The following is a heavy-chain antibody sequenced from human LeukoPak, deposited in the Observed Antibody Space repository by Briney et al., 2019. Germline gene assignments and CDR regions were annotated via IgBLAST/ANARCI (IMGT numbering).Heavy chain of an antibody. CDR3: AERKTGIDSFDY. V-gene: IGHV4-39*01. CDR2: MYYSGST. D-gene: IGHD3-10*01. Sequence: SETLSLTCTVSGDSTNRNHYYWGWLRQSPGKGLEWIGSMYYSGSTYYNPSLKRRATISGDTSKRQFPLKLHSMTATDTAFYYCAERKTGIDSFDYWGQGTLVTVSS. J-gene: IGHJ4*02. CDR1: GDSTNRNHYY.